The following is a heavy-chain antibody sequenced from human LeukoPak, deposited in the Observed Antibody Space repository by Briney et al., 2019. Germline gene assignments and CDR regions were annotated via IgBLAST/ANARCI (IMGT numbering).Heavy chain of an antibody. D-gene: IGHD2-2*01. CDR3: ARIPPGYCSSTSCS. Sequence: SETLSLTCTVSGGSISSGGYYWSWIRQHPGKGLEWIGYIYYSGSTYYNPSLKSRVTISVDTSKNQFSLKLSSVTAADTAVYYCARIPPGYCSSTSCSWGQGTMVTVSS. J-gene: IGHJ3*01. CDR1: GGSISSGGYY. CDR2: IYYSGST. V-gene: IGHV4-31*03.